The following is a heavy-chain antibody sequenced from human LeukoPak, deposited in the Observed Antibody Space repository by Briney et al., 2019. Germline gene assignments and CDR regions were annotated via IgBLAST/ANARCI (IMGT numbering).Heavy chain of an antibody. CDR3: AGYSSGWFGAFDI. Sequence: GGSLGLSCTASGFTFSNYYMNWVRQAPGKGLEWVSSISGSSNFAEYTDSVKGRFTISRDNAKNSLYLQMNSLRAEDTAVYYCAGYSSGWFGAFDIWGQGTMVTVSS. CDR1: GFTFSNYY. V-gene: IGHV3-21*01. J-gene: IGHJ3*02. CDR2: ISGSSNFA. D-gene: IGHD6-19*01.